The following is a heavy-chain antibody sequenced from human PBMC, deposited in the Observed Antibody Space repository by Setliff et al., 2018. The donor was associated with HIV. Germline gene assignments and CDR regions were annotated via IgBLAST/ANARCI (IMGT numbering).Heavy chain of an antibody. Sequence: SGGSLRLSCAASGFTFSNFWMHWVRQAPGKGLVWVSRINNDGSSATYADSVQGRFTISRDNSKNTLYLQMNSLRAEDTAVYYCARERLRFLEWLPLDYWGQGTLVTVSS. CDR1: GFTFSNFW. V-gene: IGHV3-74*01. CDR3: ARERLRFLEWLPLDY. J-gene: IGHJ4*02. D-gene: IGHD3-3*01. CDR2: INNDGSSA.